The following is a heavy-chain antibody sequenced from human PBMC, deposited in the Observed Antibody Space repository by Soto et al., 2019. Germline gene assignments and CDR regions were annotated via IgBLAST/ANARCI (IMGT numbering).Heavy chain of an antibody. Sequence: EMQLLESGGGLVQPGGSLRLSCAPSAFTFSRFAMSWVRQAPGRGLEWVSGISARGGTTFYADSVKGRFTISRDNSKNTLYLQMNNLRLEDTALYYCAKSYDNSGYLSSFDCWGQGTLVTVSP. CDR1: AFTFSRFA. D-gene: IGHD3-22*01. CDR3: AKSYDNSGYLSSFDC. J-gene: IGHJ4*02. CDR2: ISARGGTT. V-gene: IGHV3-23*01.